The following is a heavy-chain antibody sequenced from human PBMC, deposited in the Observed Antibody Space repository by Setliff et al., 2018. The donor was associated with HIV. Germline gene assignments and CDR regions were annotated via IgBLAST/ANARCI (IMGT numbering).Heavy chain of an antibody. CDR2: IGGSTGST. V-gene: IGHV3-23*01. CDR3: AKHLTQWGVSPYHYAVDV. D-gene: IGHD1-26*01. Sequence: GGSLRLSCAASGFAFDNYCMAWVRQAPGKGLEWVSAIGGSTGSTYYADSVKGRLTISTDNSQNTLYLEMNSLRAEDTAVYYCAKHLTQWGVSPYHYAVDVWGQGTTVTVSS. CDR1: GFAFDNYC. J-gene: IGHJ6*02.